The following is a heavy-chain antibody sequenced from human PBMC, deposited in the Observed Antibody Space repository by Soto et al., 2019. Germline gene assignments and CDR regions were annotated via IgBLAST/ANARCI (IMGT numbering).Heavy chain of an antibody. CDR3: ARSVVARGGGLDY. D-gene: IGHD2-15*01. J-gene: IGHJ4*02. CDR1: GYIFTGYY. Sequence: QVHLVQSGAEVKGPGASVKVSCKASGYIFTGYYLHWVRQAPVQGLQWMGRINPNSGGTKFPQMLQGRVSMTRDKSTSTAYMELSNMRSDDTAIYYCARSVVARGGGLDYWGKGTLVTVSS. CDR2: INPNSGGT. V-gene: IGHV1-2*02.